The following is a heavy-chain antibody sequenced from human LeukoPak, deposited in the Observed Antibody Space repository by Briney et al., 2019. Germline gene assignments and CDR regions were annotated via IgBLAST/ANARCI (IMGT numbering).Heavy chain of an antibody. J-gene: IGHJ3*02. Sequence: PGGSLRLSCAASGFTFSSYSMNWVRQAPGKGLEWVSVIYSGGSTYYADSVKGRFTISRENSKNTLYLQMNSLRAEGTAVYYCARAGTCLQLEYAFDIWGQGTMVTVSS. V-gene: IGHV3-53*01. CDR2: IYSGGST. CDR3: ARAGTCLQLEYAFDI. CDR1: GFTFSSYS. D-gene: IGHD5-24*01.